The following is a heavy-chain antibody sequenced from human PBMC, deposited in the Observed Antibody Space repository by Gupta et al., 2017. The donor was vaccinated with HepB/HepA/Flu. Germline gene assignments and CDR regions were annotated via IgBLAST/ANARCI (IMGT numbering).Heavy chain of an antibody. D-gene: IGHD3-22*01. V-gene: IGHV3-23*01. CDR3: AKDRGYYYDSSSYYHY. CDR2: IIDSGGKT. J-gene: IGHJ4*02. CDR1: RFTFSSYA. Sequence: EVQLLESGGGLVPPGGCLRLSCAASRFTFSSYAMTWARHAPGKGLEWVSAIIDSGGKTFYADSVKGRFTISRDNSKNTLYLQMNSLRAEDTAVYYCAKDRGYYYDSSSYYHYWGQGTLVTVSS.